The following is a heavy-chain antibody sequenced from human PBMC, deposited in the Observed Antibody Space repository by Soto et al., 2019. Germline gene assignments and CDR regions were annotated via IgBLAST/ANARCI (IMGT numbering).Heavy chain of an antibody. CDR2: ISWDDDK. V-gene: IGHV2-5*02. CDR1: GFSLTTTGVG. Sequence: QITLKESGPTLVKPTQTLTLTCTFSGFSLTTTGVGVGWIRQPPGKALEWLALISWDDDKRYSPSLKSRLTVTKDTSKNQVVLTMTNMDPVDTATYYCAHSGCISTTCYGDYYYYAMDVWGQGTTVTVSS. D-gene: IGHD2-2*01. J-gene: IGHJ6*02. CDR3: AHSGCISTTCYGDYYYYAMDV.